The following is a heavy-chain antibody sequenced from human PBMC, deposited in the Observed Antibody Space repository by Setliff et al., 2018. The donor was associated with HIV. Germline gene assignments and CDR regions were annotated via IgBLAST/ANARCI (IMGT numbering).Heavy chain of an antibody. CDR3: ARENIAARPGAFDI. V-gene: IGHV3-30*04. D-gene: IGHD6-6*01. J-gene: IGHJ3*02. CDR2: ISYDGSNK. Sequence: GGSLRLSCAASGFTFSSYAMHWVRQAPGKGLEWVAVISYDGSNKYYADSVKGRFTISRDSSKNTLYMQMNSLGPEDTAVYYCARENIAARPGAFDIWGQGTVVT. CDR1: GFTFSSYA.